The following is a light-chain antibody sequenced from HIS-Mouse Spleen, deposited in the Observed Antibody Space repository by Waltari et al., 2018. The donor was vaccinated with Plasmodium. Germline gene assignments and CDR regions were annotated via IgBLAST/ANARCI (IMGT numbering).Light chain of an antibody. Sequence: DIQMTQSPSTLSASVGDRVTNTCRASKRISSRLAWYKQKPGKATKPLIYKASSLESGVPSRFSGSGSGTEFTLTIRSLQPDDFATYYCQQYNSYSWPFGQGTKVEIK. CDR3: QQYNSYSWP. V-gene: IGKV1-5*03. CDR2: KAS. CDR1: KRISSR. J-gene: IGKJ1*01.